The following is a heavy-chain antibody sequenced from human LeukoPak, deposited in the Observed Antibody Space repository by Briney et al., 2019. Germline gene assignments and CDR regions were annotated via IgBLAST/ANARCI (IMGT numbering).Heavy chain of an antibody. V-gene: IGHV3-53*01. J-gene: IGHJ4*02. Sequence: PGGSLRLSCAASGFTVSTNYMSWVRQAPGKGLEWVSVIYSDGPTYYADSVKGRFTISRDDSKNTLYLHMNSLRAEDTAVYHCARGGSYLEYWGQGTLVTVSS. CDR2: IYSDGPT. CDR3: ARGGSYLEY. CDR1: GFTVSTNY. D-gene: IGHD1-26*01.